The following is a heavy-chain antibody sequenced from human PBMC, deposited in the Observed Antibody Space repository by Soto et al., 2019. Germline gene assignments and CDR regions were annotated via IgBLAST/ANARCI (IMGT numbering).Heavy chain of an antibody. D-gene: IGHD3-10*01. CDR2: ISYDGSNK. J-gene: IGHJ5*02. CDR1: GFTFSSYA. CDR3: ARDPSAPYGSGSSNWFDP. Sequence: PGGSLRLSCAASGFTFSSYAMHWVRQAPGKGLEWVAVISYDGSNKYYADSVKGRFTISRDNSKNTLYLQMNSLRAEDTAVYYCARDPSAPYGSGSSNWFDPWGQGTLVTVSS. V-gene: IGHV3-30-3*01.